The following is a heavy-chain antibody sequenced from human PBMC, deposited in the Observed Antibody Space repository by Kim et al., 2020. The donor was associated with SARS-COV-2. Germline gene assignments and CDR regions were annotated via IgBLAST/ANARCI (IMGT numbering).Heavy chain of an antibody. CDR1: GGTFSSYA. D-gene: IGHD3-3*01. CDR3: ARDGITIFGLLH. Sequence: SVKVSCKASGGTFSSYAISWVRQAPGQGLEWMGRIIPILGIANYAQKFQGRVTITADKSTSTAYMELSSLRSEDTAVYYCARDGITIFGLLHWGQGTLVTVSS. J-gene: IGHJ4*02. V-gene: IGHV1-69*04. CDR2: IIPILGIA.